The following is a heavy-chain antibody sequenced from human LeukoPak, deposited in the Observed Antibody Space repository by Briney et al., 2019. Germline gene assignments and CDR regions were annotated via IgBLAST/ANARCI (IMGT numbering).Heavy chain of an antibody. Sequence: GGSLRLSCAASRLTFSSYDMLCVPHAPGEALEWVSGIRGSGGSTYYRGPVKIRFIMSRVNAKNTLDMQMNSLRAEDTAVYYCAKEPRDCTGGTCPSAGGYYLTYWGRGTLVAVSS. V-gene: IGHV3-23*01. J-gene: IGHJ4*02. D-gene: IGHD2-8*02. CDR2: IRGSGGST. CDR1: RLTFSSYD. CDR3: AKEPRDCTGGTCPSAGGYYLTY.